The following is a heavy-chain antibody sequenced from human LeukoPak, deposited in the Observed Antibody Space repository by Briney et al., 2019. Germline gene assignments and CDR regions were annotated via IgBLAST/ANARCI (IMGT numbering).Heavy chain of an antibody. J-gene: IGHJ4*02. CDR1: GYSISSGYY. CDR3: AREFVGSSWYPPFDY. D-gene: IGHD6-13*01. Sequence: SETLSLTCTVSGYSISSGYYWGWIRQPPGKGLEWIGSIYHSGSTYYNPSLKSRVTISVDTSKNQFSLQLNSVTPEDTAVYYCAREFVGSSWYPPFDYWGQGTLVTVSS. V-gene: IGHV4-38-2*02. CDR2: IYHSGST.